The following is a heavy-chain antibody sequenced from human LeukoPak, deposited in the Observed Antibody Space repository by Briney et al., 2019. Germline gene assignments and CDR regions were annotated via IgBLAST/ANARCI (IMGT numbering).Heavy chain of an antibody. CDR2: ISSSSSTI. Sequence: GGSLRLSCAASGFTFSRNTMNWVRQAPGKGLEWVSYISSSSSTIYYADSVKGRFTISRDNSKNTLYLQMNSLRAEDTAVYYCAKETLIWGQGTMVTVSS. J-gene: IGHJ3*02. V-gene: IGHV3-48*01. CDR1: GFTFSRNT. CDR3: AKETLI.